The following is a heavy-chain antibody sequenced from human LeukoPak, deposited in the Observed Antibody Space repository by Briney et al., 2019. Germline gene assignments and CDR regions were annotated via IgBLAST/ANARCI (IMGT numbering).Heavy chain of an antibody. D-gene: IGHD3-22*01. CDR1: GGSISSYY. V-gene: IGHV4-59*01. J-gene: IGHJ3*02. CDR2: IYYSGST. CDR3: ARADYYDSSGSTGGAFDI. Sequence: PSETLSLTCTVSGGSISSYYWSWIRQPPGKGLEWIGYIYYSGSTNYNPSLKSRVTISVDTSKNQFSLKLSSVTAADTAVYYCARADYYDSSGSTGGAFDIWGQGTMVTVSS.